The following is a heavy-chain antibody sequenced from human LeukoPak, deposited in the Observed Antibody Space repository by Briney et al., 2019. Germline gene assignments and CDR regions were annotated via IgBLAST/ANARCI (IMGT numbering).Heavy chain of an antibody. CDR2: IYYSGST. Sequence: SETLSLTCTVSGGSISSSSYYWGWIRQPPGKGLEWIGSIYYSGSTYYNPSLKSRVTISVDTSKNQFSLKLSSVTAADTAVYYCARTPAEDIVVVVAATTEDYWGQGTLVTVSS. CDR1: GGSISSSSYY. V-gene: IGHV4-39*01. J-gene: IGHJ4*02. CDR3: ARTPAEDIVVVVAATTEDY. D-gene: IGHD2-15*01.